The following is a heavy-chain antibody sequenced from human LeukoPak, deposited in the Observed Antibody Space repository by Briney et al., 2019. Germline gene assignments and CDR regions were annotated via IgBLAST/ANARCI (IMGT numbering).Heavy chain of an antibody. V-gene: IGHV3-23*01. CDR3: AKDTDGGSYYFDY. D-gene: IGHD1-26*01. CDR2: ISGSGGST. Sequence: GGSLRLSCAASGFTFSSYAMSWVRQVPGKGLEWVSAISGSGGSTYYADSVKGRFTISRDNSKNTLYLQMNSLRAEDTAVYYCAKDTDGGSYYFDYWGQGTLVTVSS. J-gene: IGHJ4*02. CDR1: GFTFSSYA.